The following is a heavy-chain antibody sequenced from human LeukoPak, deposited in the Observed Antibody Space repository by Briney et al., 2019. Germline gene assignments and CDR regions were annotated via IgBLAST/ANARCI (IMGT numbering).Heavy chain of an antibody. J-gene: IGHJ4*02. CDR2: IYPSGNT. CDR3: ARGLTYTAPFFDY. Sequence: PSETLSLTCTVSGGSINSYYWSWIRQPAGKGLEWIGRIYPSGNTDYNPSLKSRVTMPVDTSKNQFSLKLSSVTAADTAIYYCARGLTYTAPFFDYWGQGTLVFVSS. CDR1: GGSINSYY. V-gene: IGHV4-4*07. D-gene: IGHD2-2*02.